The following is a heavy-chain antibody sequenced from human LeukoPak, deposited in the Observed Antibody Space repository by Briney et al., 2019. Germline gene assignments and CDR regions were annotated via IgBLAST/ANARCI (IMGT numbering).Heavy chain of an antibody. CDR1: GFTFSDYG. D-gene: IGHD3-22*01. CDR2: IWYDGSNK. V-gene: IGHV3-33*08. Sequence: PGGSLRLSCAASGFTFSDYGMHWVRQAPGKGLEWVAVIWYDGSNKYYADSVKGRFTISRDNSKNTLYLQMNSLRAEDTAVYYCARVDQYDSSGYSNFDYWGQGTLVTVSS. CDR3: ARVDQYDSSGYSNFDY. J-gene: IGHJ4*02.